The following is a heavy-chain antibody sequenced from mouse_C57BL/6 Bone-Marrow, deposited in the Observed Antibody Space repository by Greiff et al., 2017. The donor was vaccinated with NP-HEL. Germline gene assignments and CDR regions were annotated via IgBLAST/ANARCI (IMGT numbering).Heavy chain of an antibody. J-gene: IGHJ4*01. Sequence: EVKLMESGGGLVQPGGSLSLSCAASGFTFTDYYMSWVRQPPGKALEWLGFIRNKANGYTTEYSASVKGRFTISRDNSQSILYLQMNALRAEDSATYYCARYYYSNYDAMDYWGKGTSVTVSS. CDR3: ARYYYSNYDAMDY. V-gene: IGHV7-3*01. CDR1: GFTFTDYY. CDR2: IRNKANGYTT. D-gene: IGHD2-5*01.